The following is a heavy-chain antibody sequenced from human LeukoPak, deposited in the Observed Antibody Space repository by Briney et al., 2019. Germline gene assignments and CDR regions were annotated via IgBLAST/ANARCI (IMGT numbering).Heavy chain of an antibody. CDR1: GGSISNNNYH. Sequence: SETLSLTCTVSGGSISNNNYHWGWVRQPPGKGLEWIGTIYYAGNTYYNPSLKSRVTISVDTSKNHFSPKLSSVTAADTAVYYCTSWSRSAVDYWGQGTLVTVSS. V-gene: IGHV4-39*02. D-gene: IGHD2-8*01. CDR2: IYYAGNT. J-gene: IGHJ4*02. CDR3: TSWSRSAVDY.